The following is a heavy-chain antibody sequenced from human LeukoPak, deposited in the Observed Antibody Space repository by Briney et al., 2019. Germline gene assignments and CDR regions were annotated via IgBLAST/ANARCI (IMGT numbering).Heavy chain of an antibody. D-gene: IGHD3-16*01. CDR1: GGSFSGYY. Sequence: PSETLSLTCAVYGGSFSGYYWSWIRQPPGKGLEWIGEINHSGSTNYNPSLKSRVTISVDTSKNQFSLKLSSVTAADTAVYYCAREFTSNGRVDYWGQGTLVTVSS. V-gene: IGHV4-34*01. CDR3: AREFTSNGRVDY. J-gene: IGHJ4*02. CDR2: INHSGST.